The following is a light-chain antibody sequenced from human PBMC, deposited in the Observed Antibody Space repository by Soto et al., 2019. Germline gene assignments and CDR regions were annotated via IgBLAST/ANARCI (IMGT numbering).Light chain of an antibody. Sequence: DIQMTQSPSTLSASVGDRVTITCRASASVSRWLAWYQQKPGRTPKLLIYQASTLETGVPSRFSGSGSGTEFTLTIGSLQPDDFATYYCQQYNAYSQAFGQGTKVEIK. CDR2: QAS. J-gene: IGKJ1*01. CDR1: ASVSRW. V-gene: IGKV1-5*03. CDR3: QQYNAYSQA.